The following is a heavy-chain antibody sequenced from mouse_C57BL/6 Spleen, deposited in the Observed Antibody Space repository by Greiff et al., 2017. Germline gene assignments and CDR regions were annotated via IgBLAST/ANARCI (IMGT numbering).Heavy chain of an antibody. CDR1: GYTFTDYN. J-gene: IGHJ3*01. CDR3: GRGSYSNPLAY. Sequence: VQLQQSGPELVKPGASVKIPCKASGYTFTDYNMDWVKQSRGKSLEWIGDINPNNGGTIYNQKFKGKATLTVDKSSSTAYMELRSLTSEDTAVYYCGRGSYSNPLAYWGQGTLVTVSA. CDR2: INPNNGGT. D-gene: IGHD2-5*01. V-gene: IGHV1-18*01.